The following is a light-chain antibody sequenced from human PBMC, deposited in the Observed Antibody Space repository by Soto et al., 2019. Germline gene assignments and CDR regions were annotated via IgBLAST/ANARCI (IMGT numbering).Light chain of an antibody. J-gene: IGLJ2*01. CDR2: DVS. V-gene: IGLV2-14*03. Sequence: QSVLTQPASVSGSPGQSITISCAGTSSDVGGYDYVSWYQQYPGKPPQLMIHDVSDRPSGVSNRFSGAKSGSTASLSISGLQAEDEADYYCSSYASSGTLLFGGGTTLPVL. CDR1: SSDVGGYDY. CDR3: SSYASSGTLL.